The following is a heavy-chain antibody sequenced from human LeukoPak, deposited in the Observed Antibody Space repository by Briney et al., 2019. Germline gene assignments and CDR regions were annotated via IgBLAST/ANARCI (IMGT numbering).Heavy chain of an antibody. CDR1: GFTFSSYA. J-gene: IGHJ4*02. V-gene: IGHV3-30*04. Sequence: GGSLRLSCAASGFTFSSYAMHWVRQAPGKGLEWVAVISYDGSNKYYADSVKGRFTISRDNSKNTLYLQMNSLRAEDTAVYYCAREPIWYDSSGFPLRSDKSFDYWGQGTLVTVSS. D-gene: IGHD3-22*01. CDR3: AREPIWYDSSGFPLRSDKSFDY. CDR2: ISYDGSNK.